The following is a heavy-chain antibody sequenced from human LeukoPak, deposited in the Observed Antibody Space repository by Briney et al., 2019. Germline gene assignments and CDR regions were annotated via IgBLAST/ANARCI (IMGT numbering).Heavy chain of an antibody. CDR3: TTDKVTATMVRGVIITWALGYFDY. V-gene: IGHV3-15*01. CDR1: GFTFSNAW. CDR2: IKSKTDGGTT. D-gene: IGHD3-10*01. J-gene: IGHJ4*02. Sequence: GGSLRLSRAASGFTFSNAWMSWVRQAPGKGLEWVGRIKSKTDGGTTDYAAPVKGRFTISRDDSKNTLYLQMNSLKTEDTAVYYCTTDKVTATMVRGVIITWALGYFDYWGQGTLVTVSS.